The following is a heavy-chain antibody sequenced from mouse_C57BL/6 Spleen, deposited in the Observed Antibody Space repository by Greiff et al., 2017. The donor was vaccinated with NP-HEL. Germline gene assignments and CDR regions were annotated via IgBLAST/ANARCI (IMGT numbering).Heavy chain of an antibody. Sequence: DVKLVESGGGLVKPAGSLKLSCAASGFTFSSYTMSWVRQTPEKRLEWVATISGGGGNTYYPDSVKGRFTISRDNAKHTLYLQMSSLRSEDTALYYCARCGNYYAMDYWGQGTSVTVSS. CDR3: ARCGNYYAMDY. CDR2: ISGGGGNT. J-gene: IGHJ4*01. V-gene: IGHV5-9*01. D-gene: IGHD2-1*01. CDR1: GFTFSSYT.